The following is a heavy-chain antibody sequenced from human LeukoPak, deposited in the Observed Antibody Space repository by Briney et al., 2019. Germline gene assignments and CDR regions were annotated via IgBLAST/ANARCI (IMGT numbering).Heavy chain of an antibody. J-gene: IGHJ4*02. CDR1: GFPLSSYA. CDR2: ISGSGGST. D-gene: IGHD2-2*01. Sequence: GGSLRLSCAASGFPLSSYAMSWVRPAPGKGLEWVSAISGSGGSTYHADSVKGRFTISRDNSKNTLYLQMNSLRAEDTAVYYCAKGVVPAAMDLFDYWGQGTLVTVSS. V-gene: IGHV3-23*01. CDR3: AKGVVPAAMDLFDY.